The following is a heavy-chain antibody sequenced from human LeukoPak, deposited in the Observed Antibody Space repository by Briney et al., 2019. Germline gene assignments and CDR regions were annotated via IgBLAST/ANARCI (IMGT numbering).Heavy chain of an antibody. CDR1: GFTVSSNY. Sequence: PGGSLRLSCAASGFTVSSNYMSWVRQPPGKGLEWIGSIYYSGSTYYNPSLKSRVTISVDTSKNQFSLKLSSVTAADTAVYFCASQYGSGHYHFDYWGQGTLVFVSP. CDR3: ASQYGSGHYHFDY. J-gene: IGHJ4*02. D-gene: IGHD3-10*01. CDR2: IYYSGST. V-gene: IGHV4-39*07.